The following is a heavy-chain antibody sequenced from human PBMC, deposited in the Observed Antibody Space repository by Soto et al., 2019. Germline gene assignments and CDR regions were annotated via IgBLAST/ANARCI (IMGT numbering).Heavy chain of an antibody. Sequence: EVQLVESGGALVQPGGSLRLSCAASGFTFRSYGMNWVRQAPGKGLEWVSYISSSSSPTYYADSVQGRFTISRDNAKNSLYLHMNNLRAEDTAVYYCARDEVDYLHDAFDIWGQGTMVTVSS. CDR3: ARDEVDYLHDAFDI. J-gene: IGHJ3*02. D-gene: IGHD3-16*01. V-gene: IGHV3-48*01. CDR1: GFTFRSYG. CDR2: ISSSSSPT.